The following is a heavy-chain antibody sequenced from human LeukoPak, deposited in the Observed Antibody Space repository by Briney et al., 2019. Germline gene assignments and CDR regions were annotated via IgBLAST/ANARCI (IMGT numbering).Heavy chain of an antibody. Sequence: GGSLRLSCAASGFTFSSYWMSWVRQAPGKGLEWVANIKQDGSEKYYVDSVKGRFTIYRDNAKNSLYLQMNSLRAEDTAVYYCAGDYGDYGGINWFDPWGQGTLVTVSS. D-gene: IGHD4-17*01. CDR1: GFTFSSYW. J-gene: IGHJ5*02. V-gene: IGHV3-7*01. CDR3: AGDYGDYGGINWFDP. CDR2: IKQDGSEK.